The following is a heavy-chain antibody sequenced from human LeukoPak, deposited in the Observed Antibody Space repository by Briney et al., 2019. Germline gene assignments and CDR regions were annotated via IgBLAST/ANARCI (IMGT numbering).Heavy chain of an antibody. V-gene: IGHV4-34*01. Sequence: PSETLSLTCAVYGGSFSGYYWSWIRQPPGKGLEWIGEINHSGSASYHPSLKGRVTISVDTSKNQFSLRLNSVTAADTAVYYCTRGQTGSYVYYYYYGMDVWGQGTTVTVSS. J-gene: IGHJ6*02. D-gene: IGHD3-9*01. CDR1: GGSFSGYY. CDR3: TRGQTGSYVYYYYYGMDV. CDR2: INHSGSA.